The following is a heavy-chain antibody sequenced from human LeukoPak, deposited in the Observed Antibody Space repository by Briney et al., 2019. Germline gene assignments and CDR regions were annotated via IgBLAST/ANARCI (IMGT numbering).Heavy chain of an antibody. CDR1: GFTFSSFG. CDR2: IWFDGSAE. J-gene: IGHJ5*02. Sequence: GGSLRLSCAASGFTFSSFGMHWVGQTPGKGLEWVAVIWFDGSAEYYADSVKGRFSISRDNSENTLYLEMNSLRVEDTAVYYCARGEVAYCGGDCYSFDPWGQGTLVTVSS. V-gene: IGHV3-33*01. CDR3: ARGEVAYCGGDCYSFDP. D-gene: IGHD2-21*02.